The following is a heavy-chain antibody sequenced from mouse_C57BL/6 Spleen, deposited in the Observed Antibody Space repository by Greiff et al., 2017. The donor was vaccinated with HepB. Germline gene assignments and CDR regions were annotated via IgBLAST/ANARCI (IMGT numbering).Heavy chain of an antibody. CDR3: TTPYYGKDY. CDR2: IDPENGDT. CDR1: GFNIKDDY. J-gene: IGHJ2*01. D-gene: IGHD2-1*01. V-gene: IGHV14-4*01. Sequence: VHVKQSGAELVRPGASVKLSCTASGFNIKDDYMHWVKQRPEQGLEWIGWIDPENGDTEYASKFQGKATITADTSSNTAYLQLSSLTSEDTAVYYCTTPYYGKDYWGQGTTLTVSS.